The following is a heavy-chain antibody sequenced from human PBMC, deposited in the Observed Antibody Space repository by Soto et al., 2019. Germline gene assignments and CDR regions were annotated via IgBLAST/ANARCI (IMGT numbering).Heavy chain of an antibody. J-gene: IGHJ6*02. D-gene: IGHD3-22*01. CDR3: ARRLYYDSSGFEGGGMDV. CDR1: GVSISSSSYY. V-gene: IGHV4-39*01. Sequence: SETLSLTCTVSGVSISSSSYYWGWIRQPPGKGLEWIGSIYYSGSTYYNPSLKSRVTISVDTSKNQFSLKLSSVTAADTAVYYCARRLYYDSSGFEGGGMDVWGQGTTVTVSS. CDR2: IYYSGST.